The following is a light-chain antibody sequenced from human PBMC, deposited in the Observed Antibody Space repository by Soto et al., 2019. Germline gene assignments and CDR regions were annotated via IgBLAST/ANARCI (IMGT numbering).Light chain of an antibody. CDR2: EVS. CDR1: SSDVGGYNY. J-gene: IGLJ1*01. CDR3: SSYTSSSTLYV. Sequence: QSVLTQPSSVSGSPGQSITISCTGTSSDVGGYNYVSWYQQHPGKAPKLMIYEVSNRPSGVSNRFSGSKSGNKASLTISGLQAEDEADYYCSSYTSSSTLYVFGTGTKVTV. V-gene: IGLV2-14*01.